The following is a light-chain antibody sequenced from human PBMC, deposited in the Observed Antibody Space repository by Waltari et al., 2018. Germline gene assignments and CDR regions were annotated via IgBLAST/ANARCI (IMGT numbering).Light chain of an antibody. CDR1: QSVSSN. CDR2: GAS. Sequence: EIVMTQSPATLSVSPGERATLSCRASQSVSSNLAWFQKKPGQAPRLLIYGASTRATGFSARFRGSGSGTEFTLTISSLQSEDFAVYFCLQYDNWPRVFGQGTKLEIK. J-gene: IGKJ2*01. V-gene: IGKV3-15*01. CDR3: LQYDNWPRV.